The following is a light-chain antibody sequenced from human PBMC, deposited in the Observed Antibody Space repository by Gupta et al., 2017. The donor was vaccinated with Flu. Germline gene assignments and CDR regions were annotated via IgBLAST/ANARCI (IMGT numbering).Light chain of an antibody. V-gene: IGLV2-8*01. CDR3: HSYAGINTWL. J-gene: IGLJ3*02. CDR2: EVT. Sequence: GKAPKLMIYEVTKRPSGVPDRFSSSKSDNAASLTVSGLQFEDEAASYCHSYAGINTWLFGGRTKLPVL.